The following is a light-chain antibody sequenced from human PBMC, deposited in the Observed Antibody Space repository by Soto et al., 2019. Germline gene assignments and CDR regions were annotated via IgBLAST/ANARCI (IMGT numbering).Light chain of an antibody. CDR3: QKRVNGPT. J-gene: IGKJ4*01. CDR2: DVS. CDR1: QSVSSY. Sequence: EIVLTQSPATLSLSPGERATLSCRASQSVSSYLSWYQQKPGQAPRLLIFDVSKRATGIPARFSGSGSGTDFTLTISCLEPEDFAVYYCQKRVNGPTFGGGTKVEIK. V-gene: IGKV3-11*01.